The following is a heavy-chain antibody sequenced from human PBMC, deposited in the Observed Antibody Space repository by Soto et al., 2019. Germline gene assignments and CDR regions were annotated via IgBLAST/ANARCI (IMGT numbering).Heavy chain of an antibody. CDR1: GGSISSYY. CDR3: ARTSCISTSCYFYFDS. J-gene: IGHJ4*02. D-gene: IGHD2-2*01. CDR2: IYNSGRT. Sequence: QVQLQESGPGLVRPSETLSLTCTVSGGSISSYYWSWIRQPPGKGLEWIGYIYNSGRTNYNPSLKSRVTISVDTSKNQFSLKLSSVTAADTAVYYCARTSCISTSCYFYFDSWGQGTLVTVSS. V-gene: IGHV4-59*01.